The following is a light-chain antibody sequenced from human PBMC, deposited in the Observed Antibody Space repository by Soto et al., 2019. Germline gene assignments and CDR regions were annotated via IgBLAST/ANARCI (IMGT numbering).Light chain of an antibody. V-gene: IGKV3-11*01. CDR3: QVRTNWSIA. CDR2: DSS. CDR1: QSVSGY. Sequence: EIVLTQSPATLSLSPGERATLSCRSSQSVSGYLAWYQQKPGQAPRLLIYDSSKRATGDPARFSGTGSGTDFTLTINNLEPEDFAVYYCQVRTNWSIAFGRGTKVDIK. J-gene: IGKJ1*01.